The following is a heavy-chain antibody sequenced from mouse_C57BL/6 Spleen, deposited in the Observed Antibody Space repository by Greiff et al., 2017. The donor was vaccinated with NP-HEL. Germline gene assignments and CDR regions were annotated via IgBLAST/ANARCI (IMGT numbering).Heavy chain of an antibody. J-gene: IGHJ4*01. V-gene: IGHV1-66*01. CDR3: ASLPDYYAMDY. CDR1: GYSFTSYY. Sequence: QVQLQQSGPELVKPGASVKISCKASGYSFTSYYIHWVKQRPGQGLEWIGWIYPGSGNTKYNEKFKGKATLTADTSSSTAYMQLSSLTSEDSAVYYCASLPDYYAMDYWGQGTSVTVSS. CDR2: IYPGSGNT.